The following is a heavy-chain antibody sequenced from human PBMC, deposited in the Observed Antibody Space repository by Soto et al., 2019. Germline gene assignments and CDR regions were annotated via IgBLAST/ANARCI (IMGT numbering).Heavy chain of an antibody. J-gene: IGHJ6*02. Sequence: GGSLSLSCAASGFTFSSYAMSWVRQAPGKGLEWVSAISGSGGSTYYADSVKGRFTISRDNSKNTLYLQMNSLRAEDTAVYYCAKDRYSSSWKYKYYYGMDVWGQGTTVTVSS. D-gene: IGHD6-13*01. CDR2: ISGSGGST. CDR1: GFTFSSYA. V-gene: IGHV3-23*01. CDR3: AKDRYSSSWKYKYYYGMDV.